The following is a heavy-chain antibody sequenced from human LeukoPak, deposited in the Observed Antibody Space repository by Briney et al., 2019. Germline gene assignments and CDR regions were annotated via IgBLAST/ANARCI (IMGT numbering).Heavy chain of an antibody. CDR1: GFTFSSYS. D-gene: IGHD6-13*01. J-gene: IGHJ4*02. Sequence: GGSLRLSCAASGFTFSSYSMNWVRQAPGKGLEWVSSISSSSYIYYADSVKGRFTISRDNAKNTLYLQMNSLRAEDTAIYYCGRDIATAVDYWGLGTLVTVSS. CDR3: GRDIATAVDY. V-gene: IGHV3-21*01. CDR2: ISSSSYI.